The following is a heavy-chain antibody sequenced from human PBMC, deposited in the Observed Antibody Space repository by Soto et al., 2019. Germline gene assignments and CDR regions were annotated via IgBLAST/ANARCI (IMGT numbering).Heavy chain of an antibody. Sequence: EVQLLESGGGLVQPGGSLRLSCEASGFPFSSYAMSWVRQGPGKGLEWVSVITGGGDSTYYAASVQGRITISRDNSKNTLYLQMNSLRAEDTAVYYCAKGGYSSSWYAGWWDYWGQGTLVTVSS. CDR1: GFPFSSYA. D-gene: IGHD6-13*01. CDR2: ITGGGDST. V-gene: IGHV3-23*01. J-gene: IGHJ4*02. CDR3: AKGGYSSSWYAGWWDY.